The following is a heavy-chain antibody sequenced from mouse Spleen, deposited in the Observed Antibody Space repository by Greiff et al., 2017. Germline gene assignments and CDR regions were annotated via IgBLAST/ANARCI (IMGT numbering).Heavy chain of an antibody. CDR2: IDPETGGT. CDR1: GYTFTDYE. J-gene: IGHJ2*01. V-gene: IGHV1-15*01. CDR3: TRAIHYYGSSYDY. D-gene: IGHD1-1*01. Sequence: VQGVESGAELVRPGASVTLSCKASGYTFTDYEMHWVKQTPVHGLEWIGAIDPETGGTAYNQKFKGKAILTADKSSSTAYMELRSLTSEDSAVYYCTRAIHYYGSSYDYWGQGTTLTVSS.